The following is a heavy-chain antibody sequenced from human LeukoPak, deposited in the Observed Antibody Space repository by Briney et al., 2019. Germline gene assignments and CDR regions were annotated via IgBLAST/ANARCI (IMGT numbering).Heavy chain of an antibody. D-gene: IGHD3-10*01. CDR2: ISYDGSNK. CDR1: GFTFTSYG. Sequence: PGRSLRLSCAASGFTFTSYGMHWVRQAPGKRLEWMAVISYDGSNKYYADSVKGRFTISRDKSKNTLYLQMNSLRAEDTAVYYCARSYGSGSYYTSVWGQGTLVTVSS. CDR3: ARSYGSGSYYTSV. V-gene: IGHV3-30*03. J-gene: IGHJ4*02.